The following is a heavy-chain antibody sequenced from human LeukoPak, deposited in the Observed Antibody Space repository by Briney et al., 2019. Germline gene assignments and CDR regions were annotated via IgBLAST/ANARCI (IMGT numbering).Heavy chain of an antibody. CDR3: ARAKKIWSRSFDP. Sequence: SETLSLTCAVYGGSFSGYYWSWIRQPPGKGLEWIGEINHSGSTNYNPSLKSRVTISVDTSKNQFSLKLSSATAADTAVYYCARAKKIWSRSFDPWGQGTLVTVSS. CDR1: GGSFSGYY. V-gene: IGHV4-34*01. J-gene: IGHJ5*02. CDR2: INHSGST. D-gene: IGHD3-16*01.